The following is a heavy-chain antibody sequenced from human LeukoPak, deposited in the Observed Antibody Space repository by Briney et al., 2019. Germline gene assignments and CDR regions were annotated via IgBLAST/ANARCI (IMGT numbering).Heavy chain of an antibody. CDR2: IYYSGST. Sequence: SETLSLTCAVYGGSFSGYYWSWIRQPPGKGLEWIGYIYYSGSTYYNPSLKSRVTISVDTSKNQFSLKLSSVTAADTAVYYCAREVVVPAAMGGDWFDPWGQGTLVTVSS. J-gene: IGHJ5*02. CDR3: AREVVVPAAMGGDWFDP. D-gene: IGHD2-2*01. V-gene: IGHV4-30-4*08. CDR1: GGSFSGYY.